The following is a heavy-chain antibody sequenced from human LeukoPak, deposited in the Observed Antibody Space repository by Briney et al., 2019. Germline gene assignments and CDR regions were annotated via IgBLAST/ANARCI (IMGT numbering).Heavy chain of an antibody. CDR3: AKVATWTYFDS. J-gene: IGHJ4*02. Sequence: PGGSLRLSCAASGLTFSNYAMGWVRQAPGKGLEWVSATSGSGGTTYYADSVKGRFTISRDNSKNTLYLQMNSLRAEDTAVYYCAKVATWTYFDSWGQGTLVTVSS. D-gene: IGHD3/OR15-3a*01. V-gene: IGHV3-23*01. CDR1: GLTFSNYA. CDR2: TSGSGGTT.